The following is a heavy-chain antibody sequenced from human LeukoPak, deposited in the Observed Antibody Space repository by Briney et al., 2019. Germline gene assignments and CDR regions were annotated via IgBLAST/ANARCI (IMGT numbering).Heavy chain of an antibody. Sequence: SETLSLTCTFYGGSFSSYYWSWVRQPPEKGLEWIGEINHGGSTTYNPSLRSRVTISVDTSKKHFSLKLTSVTAADTAVYFCAQTLEVSTITVHYWGQGTLVTVSS. J-gene: IGHJ4*02. CDR3: AQTLEVSTITVHY. D-gene: IGHD2-8*02. V-gene: IGHV4-34*01. CDR1: GGSFSSYY. CDR2: INHGGST.